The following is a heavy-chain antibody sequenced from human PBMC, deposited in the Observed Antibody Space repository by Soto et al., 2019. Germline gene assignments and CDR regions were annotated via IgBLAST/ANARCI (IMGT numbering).Heavy chain of an antibody. CDR2: IYYSRNT. J-gene: IGHJ5*02. V-gene: IGHV4-30-4*01. Sequence: QVQLQESGPGLVKPLQTLSLTCTVSGASITSGDYYWTWIRQLPGKGLEWIGYIYYSRNTHYNPPPKSRIPLSIVTSKNQFSLNRNPVTAPDTAVYYCAIGRESSRSSGDWLEPWGQGTLVTVSS. CDR1: GASITSGDYY. CDR3: AIGRESSRSSGDWLEP. D-gene: IGHD6-6*01.